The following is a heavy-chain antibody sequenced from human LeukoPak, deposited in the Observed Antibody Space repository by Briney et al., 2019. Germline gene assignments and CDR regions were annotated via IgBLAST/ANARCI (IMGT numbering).Heavy chain of an antibody. CDR3: AKDLYSSGWSGVDY. Sequence: GGSLRLSCAASGFPFSSYGMHWVRQAPGKGLEWVAVISYDGSNKYYADSVKGRFTISRDNSKNTLYLQMNSLRAEDTAVYYCAKDLYSSGWSGVDYWGQGTLVTVSS. CDR2: ISYDGSNK. J-gene: IGHJ4*02. V-gene: IGHV3-30*18. CDR1: GFPFSSYG. D-gene: IGHD6-19*01.